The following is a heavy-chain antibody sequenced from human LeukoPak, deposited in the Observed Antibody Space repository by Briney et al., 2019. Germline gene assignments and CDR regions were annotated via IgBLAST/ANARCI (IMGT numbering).Heavy chain of an antibody. CDR1: GGSISSDY. Sequence: SSETLSLTCTVSGGSISSDYWSWIRQPPGKGLEWIGYIYYSGSTNYNPSLKSRVAISVDTSKNQFSLKLSSVTAADTAVYYCARVRSHRVAAVYIDYWGQGTLVTVSS. CDR2: IYYSGST. J-gene: IGHJ4*02. V-gene: IGHV4-59*01. CDR3: ARVRSHRVAAVYIDY. D-gene: IGHD6-25*01.